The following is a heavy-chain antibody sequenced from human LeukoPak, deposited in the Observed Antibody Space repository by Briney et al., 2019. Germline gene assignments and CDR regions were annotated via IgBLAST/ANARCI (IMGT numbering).Heavy chain of an antibody. CDR1: GGSFSGYY. V-gene: IGHV4-34*01. CDR3: ARAEYSGNWFDP. D-gene: IGHD6-6*01. J-gene: IGHJ5*02. CDR2: INHSGST. Sequence: PSETLSLTCAVYGGSFSGYYWSWIRQPPGKGLEWIGEINHSGSTNYNPSLKSRVTISVDTSKNQFSLKLSSVTAADTAVYYCARAEYSGNWFDPWGQGTLVTVSS.